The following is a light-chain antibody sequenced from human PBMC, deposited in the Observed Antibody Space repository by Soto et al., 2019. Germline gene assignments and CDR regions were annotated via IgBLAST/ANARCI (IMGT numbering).Light chain of an antibody. CDR1: QSISSW. J-gene: IGKJ2*01. Sequence: DIQMTQSPSTLSASVGDRVTITCRASQSISSWLAWYQQKPGKAPKLLIYKASSLESGVTSRFSGSGSGTEFTLTISSLQPDEFATYYCQRYNSYPYTFGQGTKLEIK. V-gene: IGKV1-5*03. CDR3: QRYNSYPYT. CDR2: KAS.